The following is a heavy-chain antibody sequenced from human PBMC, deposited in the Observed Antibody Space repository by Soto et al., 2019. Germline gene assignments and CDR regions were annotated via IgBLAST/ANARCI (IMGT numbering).Heavy chain of an antibody. Sequence: QVQLVESGGGVVQPGRSLRLSCVASGFTISTYFMHWVRQAPGKGLEGGAIISYDGNNKYYADSVKGRFNISRDNSNNTLYLQMNSLRAEETAVYYCVRGDPYYGMDVWGQGTTVTVSS. V-gene: IGHV3-30-3*01. CDR1: GFTISTYF. CDR2: ISYDGNNK. CDR3: VRGDPYYGMDV. J-gene: IGHJ6*02.